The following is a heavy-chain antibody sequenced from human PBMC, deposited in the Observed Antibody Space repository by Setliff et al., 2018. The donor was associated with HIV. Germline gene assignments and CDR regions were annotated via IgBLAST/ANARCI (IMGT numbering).Heavy chain of an antibody. CDR3: ASSNVVVVTASVSDASDI. CDR2: INTDGSRP. V-gene: IGHV3-74*01. Sequence: PGGSLRLSCAASGFTFNSYWMQWVRQAPGKGLVWVSRINTDGSRPGYADSVRGRFTSYRDNAKNTLFLQMNSLRAEDTAVYYCASSNVVVVTASVSDASDIWGQGTMVT. CDR1: GFTFNSYW. D-gene: IGHD2-21*02. J-gene: IGHJ3*02.